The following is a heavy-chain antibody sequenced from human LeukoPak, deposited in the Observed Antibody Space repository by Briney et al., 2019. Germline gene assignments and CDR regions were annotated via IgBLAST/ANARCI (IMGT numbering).Heavy chain of an antibody. J-gene: IGHJ5*02. V-gene: IGHV4-30-2*01. CDR3: ARRTGWVDP. CDR2: IYETGNS. CDR1: DGSIARGGYS. Sequence: SETLSLTCIVSDGSIARGGYSWTWLRQPPGKGLEWIGGIYETGNSHYNPSLKSRVTISVDFAKNHFSLSLTTVTAADTAVYYCARRTGWVDPWGQGTLVTVSS.